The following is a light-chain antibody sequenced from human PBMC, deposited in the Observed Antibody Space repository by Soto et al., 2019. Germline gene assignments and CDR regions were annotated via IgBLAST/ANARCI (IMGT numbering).Light chain of an antibody. CDR3: QLRSNGPPWT. CDR1: QSVSSY. V-gene: IGKV3-11*01. CDR2: DAS. Sequence: EIVLTQSPATLSLSPGERATLSCRASQSVSSYLAWYQQKPGQAPRLLIYDASNRATGIPARFSGSGSGTDFTRTISSLEPEDFAVYYCQLRSNGPPWTFGQGTKVEIK. J-gene: IGKJ1*01.